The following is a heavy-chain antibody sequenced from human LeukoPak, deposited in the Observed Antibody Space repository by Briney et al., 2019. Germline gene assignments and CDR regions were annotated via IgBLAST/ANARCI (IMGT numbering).Heavy chain of an antibody. CDR2: INYSGTS. CDR3: ARGLMYSSSWLDY. Sequence: SETLSLTCTVSGGSISSFDWSWIRQPPGKGLEWIGNINYSGTSDYNPSLKSRVTISVDTSKNQFSLKLSSVTAADTAVYYCARGLMYSSSWLDYWGQGTLVTVSS. J-gene: IGHJ4*02. V-gene: IGHV4-59*01. CDR1: GGSISSFD. D-gene: IGHD6-13*01.